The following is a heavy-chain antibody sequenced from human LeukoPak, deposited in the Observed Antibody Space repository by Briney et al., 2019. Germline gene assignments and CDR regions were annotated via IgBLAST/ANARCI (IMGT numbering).Heavy chain of an antibody. Sequence: ASVKVSCKASGGTFSSYAISWVRQAPGQGLEWMGGIIPIFGTANYAQKFQGSVTITADKSTSTAYMELSSLRSEDTAVYYCAREDYGDHQNDYWGQGTLVTVSS. V-gene: IGHV1-69*06. CDR2: IIPIFGTA. J-gene: IGHJ4*02. CDR3: AREDYGDHQNDY. CDR1: GGTFSSYA. D-gene: IGHD4-17*01.